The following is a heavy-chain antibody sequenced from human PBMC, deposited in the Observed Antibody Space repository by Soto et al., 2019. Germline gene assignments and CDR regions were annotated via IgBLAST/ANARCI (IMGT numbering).Heavy chain of an antibody. Sequence: GESLKISCKGSGYSFTSYWISWVRQMPGKGLEWMGRIDPSDSYTNYSPSFQGHVTISADKSISTAYLQWSSLKASDTAMYYCAGAEKHSRSAYYSVGMDVWGRGTTVTFSS. V-gene: IGHV5-10-1*01. CDR2: IDPSDSYT. CDR3: AGAEKHSRSAYYSVGMDV. CDR1: GYSFTSYW. J-gene: IGHJ6*02.